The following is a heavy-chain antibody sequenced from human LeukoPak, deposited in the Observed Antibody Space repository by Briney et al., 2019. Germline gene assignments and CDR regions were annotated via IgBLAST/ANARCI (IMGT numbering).Heavy chain of an antibody. CDR1: GFTFSNYY. Sequence: GGSLRLSCAASGFTFSNYYMSWVRQAPGKGLEWVSVIYSGGSTYYADSVKGRFTISRDNSKNTLYLQMNSLRAEDTAVYYCARLTKGYSYGFDPWGQGTLVTVSS. CDR2: IYSGGST. CDR3: ARLTKGYSYGFDP. J-gene: IGHJ5*02. D-gene: IGHD5-18*01. V-gene: IGHV3-53*01.